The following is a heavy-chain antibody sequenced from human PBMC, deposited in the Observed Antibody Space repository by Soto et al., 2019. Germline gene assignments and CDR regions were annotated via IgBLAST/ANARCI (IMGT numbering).Heavy chain of an antibody. CDR3: VRTTYFSDSSGYTRCFDY. D-gene: IGHD3-22*01. Sequence: EMQLVESGGGLVRPGESLQLSCAASGFTFSAFPIHWVRRAPGKGLEWVGRIRSRVNGHTTAYGASVTGRFTISRDDSKNSVYLQMNSLKTEDTAVYYCVRTTYFSDSSGYTRCFDYWGQGTLVTVSS. V-gene: IGHV3-73*02. CDR2: IRSRVNGHTT. CDR1: GFTFSAFP. J-gene: IGHJ4*02.